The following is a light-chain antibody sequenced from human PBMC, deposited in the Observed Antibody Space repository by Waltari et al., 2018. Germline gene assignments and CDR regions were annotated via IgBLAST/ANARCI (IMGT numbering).Light chain of an antibody. Sequence: EIVLTQSPGTLSLSPGERATLSCRDSQSVSSSDLAWYQQIPGQAPRLLIYGASIRATGVPDRFSGSGSVTEFTLTISRLEPEDFAVYYCQQYGSSPPLTFGGGTKVEIK. J-gene: IGKJ4*01. CDR1: QSVSSSD. CDR3: QQYGSSPPLT. V-gene: IGKV3-20*01. CDR2: GAS.